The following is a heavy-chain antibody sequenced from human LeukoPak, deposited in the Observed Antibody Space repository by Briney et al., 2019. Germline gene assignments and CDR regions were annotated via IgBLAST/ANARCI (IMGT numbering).Heavy chain of an antibody. CDR1: GFTFSDYY. D-gene: IGHD3-22*01. CDR2: ISSSGSTI. CDR3: ASGSRGYYYDSSGNY. Sequence: GGSLRLSCAASGFTFSDYYMSWIRQAPGKGLEWVSYISSSGSTIHYADSVKGRFTISRDNAKNSLYLQMNSLRAEDTAVYYCASGSRGYYYDSSGNYWGQGTLVTVSS. V-gene: IGHV3-11*01. J-gene: IGHJ4*02.